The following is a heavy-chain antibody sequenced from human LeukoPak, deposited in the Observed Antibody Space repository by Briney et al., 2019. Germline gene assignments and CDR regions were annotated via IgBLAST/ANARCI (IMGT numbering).Heavy chain of an antibody. Sequence: GGSLRLSCAASGFTFSSYAMHWVRQAPGKGLEWVSGISWNSGSIGYADSVKGRFTISRDNSKNTLYLQMNSLRAEDTAVYYCARDPPTFDSLIVVVPAAIDYWGQGTLVTVSS. D-gene: IGHD2-2*01. CDR3: ARDPPTFDSLIVVVPAAIDY. CDR1: GFTFSSYA. V-gene: IGHV3-9*01. J-gene: IGHJ4*02. CDR2: ISWNSGSI.